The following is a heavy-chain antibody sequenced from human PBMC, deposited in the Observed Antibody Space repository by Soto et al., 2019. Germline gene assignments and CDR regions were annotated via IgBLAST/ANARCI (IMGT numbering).Heavy chain of an antibody. V-gene: IGHV1-69*13. CDR2: IIPIFGTA. D-gene: IGHD3-9*01. Sequence: SVKVSCKASGGTFSSYAISWVRQAPGQGLEWMGGIIPIFGTANYAQKFQGRVTITADESTSTAYMELSSLRSEDTAVYYCARGGANYDILTGYYSVGDYWGQGTLVTVSS. J-gene: IGHJ4*02. CDR1: GGTFSSYA. CDR3: ARGGANYDILTGYYSVGDY.